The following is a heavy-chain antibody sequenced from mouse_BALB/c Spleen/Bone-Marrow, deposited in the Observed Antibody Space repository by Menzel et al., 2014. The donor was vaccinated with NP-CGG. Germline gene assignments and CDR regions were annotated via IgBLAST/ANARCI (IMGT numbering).Heavy chain of an antibody. V-gene: IGHV5-6*01. CDR3: ARDFITTDAMDY. CDR1: GFTLSSYG. CDR2: ISSGGSYT. D-gene: IGHD1-1*01. Sequence: EVQVVESGGDLVKPGGSLKLSCAASGFTLSSYGMSWVRQTPDKRLEWVATISSGGSYTYYPDSVKGRFTISGDNAKNTLYLQMSSLKSEDTAMYYCARDFITTDAMDYWGQGTSVTVSS. J-gene: IGHJ4*01.